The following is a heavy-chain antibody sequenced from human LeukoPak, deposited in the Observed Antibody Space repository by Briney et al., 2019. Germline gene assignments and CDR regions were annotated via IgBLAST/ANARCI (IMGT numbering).Heavy chain of an antibody. CDR2: IYYSGST. J-gene: IGHJ4*02. V-gene: IGHV4-59*08. Sequence: TSETLSLTCTVSGGSISSYYWSWIRQPPGKGLESIAYIYYSGSTNYNPSLKSRVTISVDTSKNQFSLKLSSVTAADTAVYYCASLDSSGWYYFDYWGQGTLVTVSS. D-gene: IGHD6-19*01. CDR1: GGSISSYY. CDR3: ASLDSSGWYYFDY.